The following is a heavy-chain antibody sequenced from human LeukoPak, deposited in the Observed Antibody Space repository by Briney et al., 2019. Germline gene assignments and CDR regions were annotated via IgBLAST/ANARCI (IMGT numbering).Heavy chain of an antibody. V-gene: IGHV3-66*01. CDR2: IYSGGST. CDR3: ARDFCSAGSCYPDN. Sequence: PGGSLRLSCTASGFTFGDYAMSWFRQAPGKGLEWVSVIYSGGSTYYADSVKGRFTISRDNSKNTLYLQMNSLRVEDTAVYYCARDFCSAGSCYPDNWGQGTLVTVSS. CDR1: GFTFGDYA. D-gene: IGHD2-15*01. J-gene: IGHJ4*02.